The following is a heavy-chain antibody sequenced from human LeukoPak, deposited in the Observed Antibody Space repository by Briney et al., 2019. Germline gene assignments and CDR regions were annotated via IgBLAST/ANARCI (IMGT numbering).Heavy chain of an antibody. D-gene: IGHD5-12*01. V-gene: IGHV3-53*01. Sequence: GGALRLSCAASGVTVSSNYMSWVRQAPGKGLEWVSVIYSGGSTYYAASVKGRFTISRDNSKKTLYIQINSLRAEDTAVYYCARDLVVATINPSYYMDVWGKGTTVTVSS. CDR2: IYSGGST. J-gene: IGHJ6*03. CDR1: GVTVSSNY. CDR3: ARDLVVATINPSYYMDV.